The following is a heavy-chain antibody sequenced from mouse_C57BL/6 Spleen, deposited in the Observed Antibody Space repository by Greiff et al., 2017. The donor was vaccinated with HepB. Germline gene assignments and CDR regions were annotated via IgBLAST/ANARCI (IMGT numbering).Heavy chain of an antibody. CDR2: IDPETGGT. Sequence: VKLVESGAELVRPGASVTLSCKASGYTFTDYEMHWVKQTPVHGLEWIGAIDPETGGTAYNQKFKGKAILTADKSSSTAYMELRSLTSEDSAVYYCTGTTVVARDFDVWGTGTTVTVSS. D-gene: IGHD1-1*01. J-gene: IGHJ1*03. V-gene: IGHV1-15*01. CDR3: TGTTVVARDFDV. CDR1: GYTFTDYE.